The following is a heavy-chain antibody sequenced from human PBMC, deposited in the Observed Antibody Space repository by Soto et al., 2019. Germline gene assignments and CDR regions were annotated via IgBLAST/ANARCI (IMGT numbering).Heavy chain of an antibody. CDR2: INHSGST. V-gene: IGHV4-34*01. D-gene: IGHD3-22*01. Sequence: SETLSLTCAVYGGSFSGYYWSWIRQPPGKGLEWIGEINHSGSTNYNPSLKSRVTISVDTSKNQFSLKLSSVTAADTAVYYCASDSSASSGYYSIDYWGQGTLVTVSS. CDR3: ASDSSASSGYYSIDY. J-gene: IGHJ4*02. CDR1: GGSFSGYY.